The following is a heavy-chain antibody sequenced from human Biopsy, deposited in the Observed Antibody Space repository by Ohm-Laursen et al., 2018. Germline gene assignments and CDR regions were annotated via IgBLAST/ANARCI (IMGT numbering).Heavy chain of an antibody. CDR3: AGLVTGFIDP. CDR1: GGSISSGGYY. J-gene: IGHJ5*02. Sequence: SQTLSLTCTVSGGSISSGGYYWGWIRQHPGKGLEWIGHMYYSGSTYYNPSLKSRITISVDTSKNQFSLKLSSATAADTAVYYCAGLVTGFIDPWGQGTLVTVSS. V-gene: IGHV4-31*03. CDR2: MYYSGST. D-gene: IGHD3-9*01.